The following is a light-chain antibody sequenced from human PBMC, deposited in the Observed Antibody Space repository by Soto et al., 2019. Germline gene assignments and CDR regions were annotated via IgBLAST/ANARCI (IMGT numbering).Light chain of an antibody. CDR2: DAS. V-gene: IGKV3-11*01. Sequence: EIVLTQSPAALSLSPGETATLSCRASQSLNNDLAWYQQKPGQAPRLLIYDASDRATGVPARFRGSGSGTDFTLTISSLDPEDFAVYYCQHRSNWPPYTFGQGTKL. J-gene: IGKJ2*01. CDR1: QSLNND. CDR3: QHRSNWPPYT.